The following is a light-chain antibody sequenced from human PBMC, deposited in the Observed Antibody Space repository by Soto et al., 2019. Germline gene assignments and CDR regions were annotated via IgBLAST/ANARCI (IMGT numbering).Light chain of an antibody. CDR1: QSVSSIY. Sequence: EIVLTQSPGTLSLSPGERATLSCRASQSVSSIYLAWYQQKPGQAPRLLIYGASSRATGIPDRFSGSGSGTDFTLTISRLEPEDLAVYYCQQYGSSPVTFGQGTKVEIK. CDR2: GAS. V-gene: IGKV3-20*01. J-gene: IGKJ1*01. CDR3: QQYGSSPVT.